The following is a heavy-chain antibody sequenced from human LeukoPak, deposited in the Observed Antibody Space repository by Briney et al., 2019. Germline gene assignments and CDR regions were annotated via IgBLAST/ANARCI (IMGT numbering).Heavy chain of an antibody. Sequence: GGSLRLSCAASGFTFSSYAMSWVRQAPGKGLEWVSAISGSGGSTYYADSVKGRFTISRDNSKNTLYLQMNSLRAEDTAVYYCARGRYSYGSGSYSGYWGQGTLVTVSS. CDR3: ARGRYSYGSGSYSGY. CDR1: GFTFSSYA. D-gene: IGHD3-10*01. V-gene: IGHV3-23*01. J-gene: IGHJ4*02. CDR2: ISGSGGST.